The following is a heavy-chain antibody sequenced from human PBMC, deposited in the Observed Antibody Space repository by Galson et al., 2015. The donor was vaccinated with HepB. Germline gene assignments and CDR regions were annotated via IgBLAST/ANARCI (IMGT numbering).Heavy chain of an antibody. CDR2: ISGSGVST. CDR3: AKFAGSGYDYFDY. Sequence: LRLSCAASGFMFITYAMTWVRQAPGKGLERVSGISGSGVSTYYADSVKGRFTISRDNSKNTLYLQMNSLRAEDTAVYYCAKFAGSGYDYFDYWGQGTVVPVSS. CDR1: GFMFITYA. J-gene: IGHJ4*02. V-gene: IGHV3-23*01. D-gene: IGHD5-12*01.